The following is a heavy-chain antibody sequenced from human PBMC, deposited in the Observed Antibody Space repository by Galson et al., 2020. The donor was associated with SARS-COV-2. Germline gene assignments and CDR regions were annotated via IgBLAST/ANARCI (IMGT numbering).Heavy chain of an antibody. CDR3: AIPAGYYYNYFDY. D-gene: IGHD3-3*01. J-gene: IGHJ4*02. V-gene: IGHV3-7*01. Sequence: GGSLRLSCVASGFTFSSYWMSWVRQAPGKGLEWVANIHQDGNEKYYVDSVKGRFTISRDNAKNSLYLQMNTLRAEDTAVYYCAIPAGYYYNYFDYWGQGTLVTVSS. CDR1: GFTFSSYW. CDR2: IHQDGNEK.